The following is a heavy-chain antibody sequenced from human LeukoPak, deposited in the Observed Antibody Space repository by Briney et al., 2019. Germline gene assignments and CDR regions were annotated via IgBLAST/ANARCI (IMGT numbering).Heavy chain of an antibody. Sequence: PGGSLRLSCVASGFTVSRNYMSWVRQAPGKGLEWVSVIYSGGNTYYADSVKGRFTIARDNSKNTLYLQMNNLRAEDTAVYYCARDYSSGHPEGYFDLWGRGTLVTVSS. CDR1: GFTVSRNY. V-gene: IGHV3-66*01. J-gene: IGHJ2*01. D-gene: IGHD6-19*01. CDR3: ARDYSSGHPEGYFDL. CDR2: IYSGGNT.